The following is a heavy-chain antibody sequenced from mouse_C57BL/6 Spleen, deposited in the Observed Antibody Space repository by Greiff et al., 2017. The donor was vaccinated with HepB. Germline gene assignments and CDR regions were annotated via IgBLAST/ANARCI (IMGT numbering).Heavy chain of an antibody. CDR3: ARRIYYGSLDY. D-gene: IGHD2-1*01. J-gene: IGHJ2*01. CDR2: ISSGSSTI. CDR1: GFTFSDYG. Sequence: EVKLMESGGGLVKPGGSLKLSCAASGFTFSDYGMHWVRQAPEKGLEWVAYISSGSSTIYYADTVKGRFTISRDNAKNTLFLQMTSLRSEDTAMYYCARRIYYGSLDYWGQGTTLTVSS. V-gene: IGHV5-17*01.